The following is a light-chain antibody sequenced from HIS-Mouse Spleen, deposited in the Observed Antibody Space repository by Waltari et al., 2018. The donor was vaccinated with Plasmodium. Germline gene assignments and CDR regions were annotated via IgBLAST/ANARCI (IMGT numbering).Light chain of an antibody. J-gene: IGLJ1*01. CDR2: DVS. Sequence: GQSITISCTGTSSDVGGYNYVSWYQQHPGKAPKLMIYDVSNRPSGVSNRFSGSKSGNTASLTISGLQAEDEADYYFSSYTSSSTLNYVFGTGTKVTVL. CDR1: SSDVGGYNY. CDR3: SSYTSSSTLNYV. V-gene: IGLV2-14*03.